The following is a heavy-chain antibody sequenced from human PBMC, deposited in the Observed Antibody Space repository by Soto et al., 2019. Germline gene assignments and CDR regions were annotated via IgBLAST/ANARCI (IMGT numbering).Heavy chain of an antibody. V-gene: IGHV3-23*01. J-gene: IGHJ4*02. CDR2: FSGSGGST. Sequence: EVQLLQSGGGLVQPGGSLRLSCATSGFSFSTYTMSWLRQAPGKGLEWVACFSGSGGSTYYADSVKGRFTISKDNSKNTLYLKMNMLRAENSAVAYCAEGGGWGTPRGIAAGGCPIDYWGQGTLVTVSS. CDR3: AEGGGWGTPRGIAAGGCPIDY. D-gene: IGHD2-15*01. CDR1: GFSFSTYT.